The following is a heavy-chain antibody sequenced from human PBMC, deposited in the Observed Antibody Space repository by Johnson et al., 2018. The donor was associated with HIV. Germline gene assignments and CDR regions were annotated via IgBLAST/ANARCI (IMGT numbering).Heavy chain of an antibody. D-gene: IGHD1-26*01. J-gene: IGHJ3*01. CDR3: ARDLPGIYDAFDL. Sequence: QVQLVESGGGVVQTGRSLRLSCAASGFTFSSYGMHWVRQAQGKGLEWVAVIWYDGSNKYYADSVKGRFTISRDNSKNTLYLQMNSLRAEDTAVYYCARDLPGIYDAFDLWGQGTKVTISS. CDR1: GFTFSSYG. CDR2: IWYDGSNK. V-gene: IGHV3-33*01.